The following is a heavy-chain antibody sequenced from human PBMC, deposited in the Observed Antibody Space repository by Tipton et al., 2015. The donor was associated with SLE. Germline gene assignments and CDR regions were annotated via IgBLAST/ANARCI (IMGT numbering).Heavy chain of an antibody. V-gene: IGHV4-59*11. CDR2: ISYSETT. D-gene: IGHD2-2*01. CDR1: GGSISSHY. J-gene: IGHJ6*02. Sequence: TLSLTCTVSGGSISSHYWSWLRQPPGKGLEWIGYISYSETTNYNPSLKSRVTMSADTSKNQLSLELNSVTAADTAVYYCARTAVLAAIMMDVWGQGTTVTVSS. CDR3: ARTAVLAAIMMDV.